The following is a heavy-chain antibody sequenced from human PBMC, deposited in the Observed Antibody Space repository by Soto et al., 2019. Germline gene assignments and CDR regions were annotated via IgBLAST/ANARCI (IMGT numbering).Heavy chain of an antibody. Sequence: QVQLVQSGAEVKKPGSSVKVSCKASGGTFSSYAISWVRQSPGQGLEWMGGIIPIFGTANYAQKFQGRVTITADKSTSKAYMELSSLRSEDTAVYYCARLGYSYGYRYFDYWGQGTLVTVSS. J-gene: IGHJ4*02. V-gene: IGHV1-69*06. D-gene: IGHD5-18*01. CDR1: GGTFSSYA. CDR3: ARLGYSYGYRYFDY. CDR2: IIPIFGTA.